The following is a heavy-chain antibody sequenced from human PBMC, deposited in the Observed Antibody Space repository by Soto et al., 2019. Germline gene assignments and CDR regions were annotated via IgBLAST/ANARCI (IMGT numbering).Heavy chain of an antibody. CDR2: IYWDDDK. J-gene: IGHJ5*02. D-gene: IGHD5-18*01. Sequence: SGPTLVNPTQTLTLTCTFSGFSLSTSGVGVGWIRQPPGKALEWLALIYWDDDKRYSPSLKSRLTITKDTSKNQVVLTMTNMDPVDTATYYCAHWRRGYSYGLNNWFDPWGKGTLVTVPS. CDR3: AHWRRGYSYGLNNWFDP. V-gene: IGHV2-5*02. CDR1: GFSLSTSGVG.